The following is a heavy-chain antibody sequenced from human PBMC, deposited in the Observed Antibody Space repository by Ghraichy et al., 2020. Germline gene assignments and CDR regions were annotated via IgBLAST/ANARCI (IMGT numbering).Heavy chain of an antibody. V-gene: IGHV3-7*01. J-gene: IGHJ6*03. CDR2: IKQDGSEK. Sequence: GGSLRLSCAASGFTFSSYWMSWVRQAPGKGLEWVANIKQDGSEKYYVDSVKGRFTISRDNAKNSLYLQMNSLRAEDTAVYYCARTCGGDCYSHLYYYYYMDVWGKGTTVTVSS. CDR3: ARTCGGDCYSHLYYYYYMDV. CDR1: GFTFSSYW. D-gene: IGHD2-21*01.